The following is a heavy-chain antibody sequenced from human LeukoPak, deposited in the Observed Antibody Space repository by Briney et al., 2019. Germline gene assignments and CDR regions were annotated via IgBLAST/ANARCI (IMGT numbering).Heavy chain of an antibody. D-gene: IGHD2/OR15-2a*01. CDR1: GGSISSYY. J-gene: IGHJ4*02. CDR2: ISDIGSI. CDR3: AGHHPRNTVDF. V-gene: IGHV4-59*08. Sequence: SETLSPTCTVSGGSISSYYWSWTRQPPGKGLEWIAYISDIGSINYNPSLKSRVTISLDTSKNQFSLKLSSVTAADTAVYYCAGHHPRNTVDFWGQGTLVTVSS.